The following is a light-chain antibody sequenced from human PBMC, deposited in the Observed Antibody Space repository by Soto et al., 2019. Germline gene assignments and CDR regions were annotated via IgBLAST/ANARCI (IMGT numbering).Light chain of an antibody. J-gene: IGKJ5*01. CDR1: QSIFTY. V-gene: IGKV1-39*01. Sequence: DIQMTQSPSTLSGSVGDRVTITFRAGQSIFTYLNWYQQRPGKAPQLLIYGATTLQSGVPSRFSGSGSGTDFTLTISNLQPEDFATYFCQQSLSTPPITFGQGTRLEIK. CDR3: QQSLSTPPIT. CDR2: GAT.